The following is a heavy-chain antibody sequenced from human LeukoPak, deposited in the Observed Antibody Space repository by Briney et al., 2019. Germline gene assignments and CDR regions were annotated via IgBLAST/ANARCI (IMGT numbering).Heavy chain of an antibody. V-gene: IGHV3-11*01. CDR2: ISSSGSTI. CDR1: GFTFSDYY. CDR3: ARDLSVVVPAAIAYYYYYGMDV. Sequence: GGSLRLSCAASGFTFSDYYMSWIRQAPGKGLEWVSYISSSGSTIYYADSVKGRFTISRDNAKNSLYLQMNSLRAEDTAVYYCARDLSVVVPAAIAYYYYYGMDVWGQGTTVTVSS. D-gene: IGHD2-2*01. J-gene: IGHJ6*02.